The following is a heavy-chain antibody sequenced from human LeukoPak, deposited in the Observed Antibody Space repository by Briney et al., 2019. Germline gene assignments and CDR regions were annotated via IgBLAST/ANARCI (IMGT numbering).Heavy chain of an antibody. CDR2: IYYSGST. CDR1: GGSISSSSYY. Sequence: SETLSLTCTVSGGSISSSSYYWGWIRQPPGKGLEWIGSIYYSGSTYYNPSLKSRVTISVDTSKNQFSLKLSSVTAADTAVHYCARLDSHGHSYYFDYWGQGTLVTVSS. D-gene: IGHD5-18*01. V-gene: IGHV4-39*01. J-gene: IGHJ4*02. CDR3: ARLDSHGHSYYFDY.